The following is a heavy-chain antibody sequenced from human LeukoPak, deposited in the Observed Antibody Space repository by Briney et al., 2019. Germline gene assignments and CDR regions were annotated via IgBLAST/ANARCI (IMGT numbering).Heavy chain of an antibody. J-gene: IGHJ5*02. D-gene: IGHD6-13*01. CDR3: ARAGIAAPRNWFDP. CDR1: GCTFTSYA. CDR2: INAGNGNT. V-gene: IGHV1-3*01. Sequence: ASVKVSCKASGCTFTSYAMHWVRQAPGQRLEWMGWINAGNGNTKYSQEFQGRVTITRDTSISTAYMELSRLRSDDTAVYYCARAGIAAPRNWFDPWGQGTLVTVSS.